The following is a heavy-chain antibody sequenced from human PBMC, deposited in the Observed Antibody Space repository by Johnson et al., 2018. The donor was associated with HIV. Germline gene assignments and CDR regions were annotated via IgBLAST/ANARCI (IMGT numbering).Heavy chain of an antibody. J-gene: IGHJ3*02. Sequence: VQLVESGGGLIQPGGSLRLSCAASGFIVSSKYMTWFRQAPGKGLEWVSVLYADGRTYYADSVKGRFTVSSNYSENTLYLQMNRLRAEDTAVYYCAKDRTNWGYGACDIWGQGTMVTVSS. V-gene: IGHV3-53*01. CDR1: GFIVSSKY. CDR2: LYADGRT. CDR3: AKDRTNWGYGACDI. D-gene: IGHD3-16*01.